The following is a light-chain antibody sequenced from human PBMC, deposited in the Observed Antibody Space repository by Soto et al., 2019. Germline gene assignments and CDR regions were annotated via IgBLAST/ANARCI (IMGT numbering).Light chain of an antibody. CDR2: GAS. Sequence: EIVLTQSPGTLSLSPGERATLSCRDSQSVSSSYLAWYQQKPGQAPRLLIYGASSRATGIPDRFSGSGSGTDFTLTISRLEPEDFAVYYCQQYGSSPVFGPGTKVDIK. J-gene: IGKJ3*01. CDR3: QQYGSSPV. CDR1: QSVSSSY. V-gene: IGKV3-20*01.